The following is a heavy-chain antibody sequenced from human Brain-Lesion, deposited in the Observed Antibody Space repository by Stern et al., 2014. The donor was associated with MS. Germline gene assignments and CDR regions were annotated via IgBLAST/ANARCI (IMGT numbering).Heavy chain of an antibody. CDR2: ISANNGTT. V-gene: IGHV1-18*01. CDR1: GYTFTNYG. D-gene: IGHD2-8*01. CDR3: ARDGRCTSAVCPYFYYYTMDV. Sequence: VQLVQSGAEVRKPGASVKVSCKASGYTFTNYGFSWVRQAPGQGLEWMGWISANNGTTNLAQKFPGRVTMSPSPSTGPAYMELRSLRSDGTAVYYCARDGRCTSAVCPYFYYYTMDVWGQGTTVTVSS. J-gene: IGHJ6*02.